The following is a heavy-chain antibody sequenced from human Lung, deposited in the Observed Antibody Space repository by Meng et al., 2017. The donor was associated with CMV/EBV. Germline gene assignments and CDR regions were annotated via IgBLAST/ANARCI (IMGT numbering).Heavy chain of an antibody. CDR2: IRHDGSDK. V-gene: IGHV3-30*02. CDR3: AKDQLLFGGDNAYLDD. D-gene: IGHD3-16*01. J-gene: IGHJ6*02. Sequence: GESLKISCAASGFPFDTYGMHWVRQAPGKRLEWVAVIRHDGSDKYYGDSVRGRFTISRDNSKNTLYVQMNSLRVEETAMYYCAKDQLLFGGDNAYLDDWGQGTTVTVSS. CDR1: GFPFDTYG.